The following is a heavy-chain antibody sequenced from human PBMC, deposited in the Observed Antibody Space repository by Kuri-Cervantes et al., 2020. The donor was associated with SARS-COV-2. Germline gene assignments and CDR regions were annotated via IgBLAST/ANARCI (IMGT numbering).Heavy chain of an antibody. Sequence: ASVQVSCKASGYTFISYGISWVRQAPGQGLEWMGWISAYNGNTNYAQNLQGRVTMTTDTSTSTAYMELRSLRADDTAVYYCARAYYDFWSGPAHSYYYYYYMDVWGKGTTVTVSS. CDR3: ARAYYDFWSGPAHSYYYYYYMDV. V-gene: IGHV1-18*01. CDR2: ISAYNGNT. D-gene: IGHD3-3*01. CDR1: GYTFISYG. J-gene: IGHJ6*03.